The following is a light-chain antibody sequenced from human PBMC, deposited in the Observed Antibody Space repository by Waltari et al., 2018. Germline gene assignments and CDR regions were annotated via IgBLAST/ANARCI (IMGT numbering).Light chain of an antibody. CDR3: SSYRSNSNLV. CDR2: EVT. Sequence: QSALTQPASVSGSPGQSITISCTGTSSDVGGYNYVSWYQQHPGKAPKLMIYEVTNRPTGVSNRFSGSKSANTASLTISGLQAEDEADYYCSSYRSNSNLVFGGGTKLTVL. CDR1: SSDVGGYNY. V-gene: IGLV2-14*01. J-gene: IGLJ3*02.